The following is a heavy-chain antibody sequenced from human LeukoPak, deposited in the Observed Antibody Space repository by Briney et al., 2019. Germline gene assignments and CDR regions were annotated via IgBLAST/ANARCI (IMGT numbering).Heavy chain of an antibody. J-gene: IGHJ6*03. CDR1: GYTFTGYY. D-gene: IGHD3-3*01. CDR2: INPDSGGT. V-gene: IGHV1-2*02. Sequence: SSVKVSCKASGYTFTGYYMHWVRQAPGQGLEWMGWINPDSGGTNYAQKFQGRVTMTRDTSISTAYMELSRLRSDDTAVYYCARDGNYYDSWSGPLAYMDVWGKGTTVTVSS. CDR3: ARDGNYYDSWSGPLAYMDV.